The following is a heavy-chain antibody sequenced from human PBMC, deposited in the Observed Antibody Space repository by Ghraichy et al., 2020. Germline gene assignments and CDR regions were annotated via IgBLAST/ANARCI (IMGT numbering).Heavy chain of an antibody. D-gene: IGHD3-16*01. J-gene: IGHJ6*02. CDR3: ARDYHNNGGGLDV. CDR1: GFTLNVFG. CDR2: IWFDGSKQ. Sequence: GGSLRLSCAASGFTLNVFGVHWVRQAPGKGLEWVAVIWFDGSKQYHADSVQGRFTISRDSSRDTVYLQMNSLRVEDTAVYYCARDYHNNGGGLDVWGQGTTVTVSS. V-gene: IGHV3-33*01.